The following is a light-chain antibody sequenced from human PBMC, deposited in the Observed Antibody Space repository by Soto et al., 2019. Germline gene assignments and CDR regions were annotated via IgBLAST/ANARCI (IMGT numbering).Light chain of an antibody. J-gene: IGKJ1*01. Sequence: DIQMTQSPSTLSASVGDRVTITCRASESISSWLAWYQQKTGKAPKLLIYDASSLESGVPSRFSGSGSGTEFTLTNSSLQPDDFATYYCQQYNSYSTVGPGTKVDI. V-gene: IGKV1-5*01. CDR3: QQYNSYST. CDR2: DAS. CDR1: ESISSW.